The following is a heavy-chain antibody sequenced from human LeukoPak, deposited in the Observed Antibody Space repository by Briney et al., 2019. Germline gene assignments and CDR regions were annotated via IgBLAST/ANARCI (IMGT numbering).Heavy chain of an antibody. J-gene: IGHJ4*02. Sequence: GGSLRLSCAASGFIFSNYIMNWVRQAPGKGLEWVSSITNSSRYTYYADSVKGRFTISRDNAKNSLYLQMNSLRAEGTAVYYCARSYEGSGFSDWGQGTLVTVSS. V-gene: IGHV3-21*01. CDR3: ARSYEGSGFSD. CDR2: ITNSSRYT. CDR1: GFIFSNYI. D-gene: IGHD3-3*01.